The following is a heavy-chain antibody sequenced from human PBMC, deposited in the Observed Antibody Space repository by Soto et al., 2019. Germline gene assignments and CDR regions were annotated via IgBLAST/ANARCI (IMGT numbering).Heavy chain of an antibody. CDR3: ARDGVPAALDY. Sequence: SETLSLTCTVSGGSVSSGSYYWSWIRQPPGKGLEWIGYIYYSGSTNYNPSLKSRVTISVDTSKNQFSLKLSSVTAADTAVYYCARDGVPAALDYWGQGTLVTVSS. V-gene: IGHV4-61*01. D-gene: IGHD2-2*01. CDR2: IYYSGST. J-gene: IGHJ4*02. CDR1: GGSVSSGSYY.